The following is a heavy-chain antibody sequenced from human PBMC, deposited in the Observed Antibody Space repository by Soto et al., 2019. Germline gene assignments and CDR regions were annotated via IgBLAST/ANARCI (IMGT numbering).Heavy chain of an antibody. CDR1: VYTFTGDY. Sequence: ASGKVSCKASVYTFTGDYMHWVRQAPGQGLEWMGWINPSSGGTNXAQKFQGWVXMTRDTSISSAXMELSXLRSDDTAVYYCARDRRGNAFDIWGQGTMVTXS. J-gene: IGHJ3*02. CDR2: INPSSGGT. V-gene: IGHV1-2*04. CDR3: ARDRRGNAFDI.